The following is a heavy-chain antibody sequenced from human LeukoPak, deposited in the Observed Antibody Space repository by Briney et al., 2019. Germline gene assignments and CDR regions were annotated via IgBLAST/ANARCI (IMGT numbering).Heavy chain of an antibody. V-gene: IGHV4-31*03. CDR2: IYYSGST. D-gene: IGHD1-14*01. J-gene: IGHJ4*02. CDR1: GGSISSGGYY. Sequence: SETLSLTCTVSGGSISSGGYYWSWIRQHPGKGLEWIGYIYYSGSTYYNPSLKSRVTISVDTSKNQFSLKLSSVTAADMAVYYCARVLVETEERGCFDYWGQGTLVTVSS. CDR3: ARVLVETEERGCFDY.